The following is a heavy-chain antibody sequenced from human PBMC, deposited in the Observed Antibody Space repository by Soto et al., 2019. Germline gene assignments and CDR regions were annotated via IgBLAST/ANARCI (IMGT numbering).Heavy chain of an antibody. D-gene: IGHD1-26*01. CDR3: AKGSYSGRYSDFDC. CDR1: GFTFSSYG. Sequence: GGSLRLSCAASGFTFSSYGMFWVRQAPGRGLECVAFISYDGSNKCSDSVKGRFTISRDNSKNTLYLQMNSLRAEDTAVYYCAKGSYSGRYSDFDCWGQGTLVTVS. V-gene: IGHV3-30*18. J-gene: IGHJ4*02. CDR2: ISYDGSNK.